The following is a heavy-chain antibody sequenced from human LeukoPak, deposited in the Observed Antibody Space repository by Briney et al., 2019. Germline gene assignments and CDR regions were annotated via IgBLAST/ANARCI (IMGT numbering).Heavy chain of an antibody. CDR3: ARSEKVATATGWFDP. Sequence: PSETLSLTCTVSGASISSYYWSWIRQPPGKGLEWIGYIYNSGSTNYNPSLKSRVNIAVDTSKNQFSLKLTSVTAADTAVYYCARSEKVATATGWFDPWGQGTLVTVSS. V-gene: IGHV4-59*01. J-gene: IGHJ5*02. D-gene: IGHD5-12*01. CDR2: IYNSGST. CDR1: GASISSYY.